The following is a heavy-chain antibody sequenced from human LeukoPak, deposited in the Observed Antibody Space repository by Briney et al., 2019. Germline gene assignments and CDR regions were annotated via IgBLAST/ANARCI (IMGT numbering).Heavy chain of an antibody. D-gene: IGHD2-15*01. CDR1: GYTFNSYY. Sequence: GASVKVSCKASGYTFNSYYMHWVRQAPGQGLEWMGIINPSGGSTSYAQKFQGRVTMTRDTSTSTVYMELSSLRSEDTAVYYCGREPCSGGSCGFVDVWGQGTTVTVSS. CDR3: GREPCSGGSCGFVDV. J-gene: IGHJ6*02. CDR2: INPSGGST. V-gene: IGHV1-46*02.